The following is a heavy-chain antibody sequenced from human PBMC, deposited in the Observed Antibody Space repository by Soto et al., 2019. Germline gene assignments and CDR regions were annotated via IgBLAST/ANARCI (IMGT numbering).Heavy chain of an antibody. D-gene: IGHD6-6*01. CDR2: INPNSGGT. CDR1: GYTFTGYY. Sequence: ASVKVCCKASGYTFTGYYMHWVRQAPGQGLEWMGWINPNSGGTNYAQKFQGRVTMTRDTSISTAYMELGRLRSDDTAVYYCARAPNPYSSSSGWFDPWGHGTLVTVSS. CDR3: ARAPNPYSSSSGWFDP. V-gene: IGHV1-2*02. J-gene: IGHJ5*02.